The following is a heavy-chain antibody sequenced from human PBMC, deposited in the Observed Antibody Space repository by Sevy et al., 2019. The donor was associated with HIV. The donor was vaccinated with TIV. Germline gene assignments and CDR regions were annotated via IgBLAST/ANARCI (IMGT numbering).Heavy chain of an antibody. D-gene: IGHD3-16*01. CDR3: TRFSNHVVLMLTPSPRWGFDL. J-gene: IGHJ3*01. V-gene: IGHV4-39*01. Sequence: SETLSLTCTVSGGSIRSTSHCWGWIRQSPGKGLEWIGSVYYSGKTNYRWSLRSRLTMSADTSKNQFSMKLSSVTATDTAVYYCTRFSNHVVLMLTPSPRWGFDLWGQGTRVTVSS. CDR2: VYYSGKT. CDR1: GGSIRSTSHC.